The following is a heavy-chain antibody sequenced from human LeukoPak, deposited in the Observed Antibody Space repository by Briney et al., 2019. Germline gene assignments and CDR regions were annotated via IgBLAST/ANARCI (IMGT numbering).Heavy chain of an antibody. CDR3: ARAGSDSRYRYFDL. V-gene: IGHV3-30-3*01. Sequence: PGGSLRLSCAASGFTLSNYAMHWVRQPPGKGLEWLAVITFDGTNTYYADSVKGRLTISRDTSNSALHLQMDSLRVEDTAVYYCARAGSDSRYRYFDLWGRGTLVSVSS. D-gene: IGHD2-21*01. J-gene: IGHJ2*01. CDR2: ITFDGTNT. CDR1: GFTLSNYA.